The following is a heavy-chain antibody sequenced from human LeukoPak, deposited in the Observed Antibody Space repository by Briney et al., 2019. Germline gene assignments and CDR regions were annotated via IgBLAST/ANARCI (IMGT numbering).Heavy chain of an antibody. J-gene: IGHJ6*02. CDR1: GYTFTGYY. Sequence: ATVKVSCKASGYTFTGYYMHWVRQAPGQGLEWMGWINPNSGGTNYAQKFQGWVTMTRDTSISTAYMEPSRLRSGDTAVYYCARDVGVATQYYYYGMDVWGQGTTVTVSS. D-gene: IGHD5-24*01. V-gene: IGHV1-2*04. CDR2: INPNSGGT. CDR3: ARDVGVATQYYYYGMDV.